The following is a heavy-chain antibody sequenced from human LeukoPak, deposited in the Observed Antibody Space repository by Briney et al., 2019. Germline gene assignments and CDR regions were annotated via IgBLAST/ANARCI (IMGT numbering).Heavy chain of an antibody. CDR1: GFTFSAFS. CDR2: IASNGGNT. J-gene: IGHJ3*02. V-gene: IGHV3-23*01. CDR3: AKEGGAAALDAFDI. Sequence: GGSLRLSCAASGFTFSAFSMTWVRQAPGKGLEWVSLIASNGGNTYYADSVKGRFTVSRDNSKNTLYLQMNSLRAEDTAIYYCAKEGGAAALDAFDIWGQGTMVTVSS. D-gene: IGHD6-13*01.